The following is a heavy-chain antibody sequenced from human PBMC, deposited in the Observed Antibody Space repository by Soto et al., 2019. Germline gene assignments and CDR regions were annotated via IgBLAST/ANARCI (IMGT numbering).Heavy chain of an antibody. CDR1: GFTFSSYS. J-gene: IGHJ6*02. D-gene: IGHD1-1*01. V-gene: IGHV3-21*01. CDR2: ISSSSSYI. CDR3: ARDLNEWGGGMDV. Sequence: EVQLVESGGGLVKPGGSMRLSCAASGFTFSSYSMNWVRQAPGKGLEWVSSISSSSSYIYYADSVKGRFTISRDNAKNSLYLQMNSLRDEDTAVYYCARDLNEWGGGMDVWGQGTTVTVSS.